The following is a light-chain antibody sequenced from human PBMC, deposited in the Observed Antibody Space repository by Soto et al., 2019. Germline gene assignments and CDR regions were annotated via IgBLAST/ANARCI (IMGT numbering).Light chain of an antibody. CDR1: QGVSANS. CDR2: GAS. CDR3: HQYGSTPFT. V-gene: IGKV3-20*01. Sequence: VLTQSPGTLSLSPGDRATLSCRASQGVSANSLGWYQQKVGQGPRLLIYGASSRATGIPDRFSGNGSGTDFTLTISRLEPEDFGVYFCHQYGSTPFTFGPGTKVDVK. J-gene: IGKJ3*01.